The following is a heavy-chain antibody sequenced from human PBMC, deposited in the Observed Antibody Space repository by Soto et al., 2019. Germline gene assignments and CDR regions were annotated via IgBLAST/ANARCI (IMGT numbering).Heavy chain of an antibody. Sequence: GSLRLSCSASGFTVSSNYMSWVRQAPGKGLEWVSVIYSGGSTYYADSVKGRFTISRDNSKNTLYLQMNSLRAEDTAVYYCERERYYDILTGYYPDAFDIWGQGTMVTVSS. J-gene: IGHJ3*02. CDR3: ERERYYDILTGYYPDAFDI. CDR2: IYSGGST. V-gene: IGHV3-53*05. CDR1: GFTVSSNY. D-gene: IGHD3-9*01.